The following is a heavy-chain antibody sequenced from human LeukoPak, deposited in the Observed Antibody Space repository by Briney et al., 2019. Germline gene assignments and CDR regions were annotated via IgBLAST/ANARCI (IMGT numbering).Heavy chain of an antibody. J-gene: IGHJ5*02. CDR3: AREYYYDSSGYISGFDP. D-gene: IGHD3-22*01. V-gene: IGHV3-23*01. CDR1: GFTFSSYA. Sequence: GGSLRLSCAASGFTFSSYAMSWVRQAPGKGLEWVSAISGSGGSTYYADSVKGRFTISRDNSKNTLYLQMNSLRAEDTAVYYCAREYYYDSSGYISGFDPWGQGTLVTVSS. CDR2: ISGSGGST.